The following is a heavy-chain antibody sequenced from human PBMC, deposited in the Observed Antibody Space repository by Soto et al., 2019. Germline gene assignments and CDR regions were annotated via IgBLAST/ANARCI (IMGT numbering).Heavy chain of an antibody. CDR2: IIPIFGTA. J-gene: IGHJ6*02. CDR1: GGTFSSYA. V-gene: IGHV1-69*13. D-gene: IGHD3-22*01. CDR3: ARGRVVVTYYYGMDV. Sequence: ASVKVSCKASGGTFSSYAISWVRQAPGQGLEWMGGIIPIFGTANYAQKFQGRVTITADESTSTAYMELSSLRSEDTAVYYCARGRVVVTYYYGMDVWGQGTTVTVSS.